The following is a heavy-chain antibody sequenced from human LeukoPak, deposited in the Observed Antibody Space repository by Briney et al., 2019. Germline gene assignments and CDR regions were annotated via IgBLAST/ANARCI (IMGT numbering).Heavy chain of an antibody. CDR1: GGSIRSSSYY. CDR2: IYYGGST. CDR3: AREFYYDRVFDY. J-gene: IGHJ4*02. Sequence: SETLSLTCTVSGGSIRSSSYYWGWIRQPPGKGLEWIGNIYYGGSTYYNPSLKSRVTISVDTSKDQFPLKLSSVTAADTAVYYCAREFYYDRVFDYWGQGTLVTVSS. D-gene: IGHD3-22*01. V-gene: IGHV4-39*06.